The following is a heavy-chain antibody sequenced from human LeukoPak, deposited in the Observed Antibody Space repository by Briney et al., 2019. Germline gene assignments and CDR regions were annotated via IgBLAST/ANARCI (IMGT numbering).Heavy chain of an antibody. CDR3: ARGLLGDTSKGIVVVPAAMDYYYHYMDV. CDR1: GYTFTSYG. V-gene: IGHV1-18*01. D-gene: IGHD2-2*01. Sequence: ASVKVSCKASGYTFTSYGISWVRQAPGQGLEWMGWISTYNGNTNYAQKFQGRVTMTTDTSTSTAYMELRSLRSDDTAVYYCARGLLGDTSKGIVVVPAAMDYYYHYMDVWGKGTTVTVSS. CDR2: ISTYNGNT. J-gene: IGHJ6*03.